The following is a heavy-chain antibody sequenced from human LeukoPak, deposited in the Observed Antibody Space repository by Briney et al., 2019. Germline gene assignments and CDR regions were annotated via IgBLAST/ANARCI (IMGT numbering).Heavy chain of an antibody. D-gene: IGHD5-18*01. Sequence: QPGGSLRLSCAASGFTFSSYAMSWVRQAPGKGLEWVSAISGSGGSTYYADFVKGRFTISRDNSKNTLYLQMNSLRAEDTAVYYCANVDTAMQNFDYWGQGTLVTVSS. V-gene: IGHV3-23*01. CDR3: ANVDTAMQNFDY. CDR2: ISGSGGST. CDR1: GFTFSSYA. J-gene: IGHJ4*02.